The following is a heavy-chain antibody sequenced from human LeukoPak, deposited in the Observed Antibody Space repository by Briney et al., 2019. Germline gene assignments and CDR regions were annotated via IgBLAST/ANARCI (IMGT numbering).Heavy chain of an antibody. Sequence: ASVKVSCKASGYTFTSYDISWVRQAPGQGLEWMGWISVYNGNTNYAQKLQGRLTMTTDTSTSTAYMELRSLRSDDTAIYYCARDPCSSTSCYSWYFDLWGRGTLVTVSS. CDR1: GYTFTSYD. V-gene: IGHV1-18*01. J-gene: IGHJ2*01. CDR2: ISVYNGNT. D-gene: IGHD2-2*01. CDR3: ARDPCSSTSCYSWYFDL.